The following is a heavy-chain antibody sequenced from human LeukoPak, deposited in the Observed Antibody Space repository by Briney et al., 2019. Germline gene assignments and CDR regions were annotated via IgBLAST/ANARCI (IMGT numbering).Heavy chain of an antibody. CDR1: GFTFSSYW. CDR3: ARERYYDSSGYYSPRNQEPPYGY. J-gene: IGHJ4*02. D-gene: IGHD3-22*01. V-gene: IGHV3-7*01. CDR2: IKQDGSEK. Sequence: GGSLRLSCAASGFTFSSYWMSWVRQAPGKGLEWVANIKQDGSEKYYVDSVKGRFTISRDNAKNSLYLQMNSLRAEDTAVYYCARERYYDSSGYYSPRNQEPPYGYWGQGTLVTVSS.